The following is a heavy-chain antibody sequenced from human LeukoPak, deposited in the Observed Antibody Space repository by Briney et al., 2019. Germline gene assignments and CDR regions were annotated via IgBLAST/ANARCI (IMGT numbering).Heavy chain of an antibody. D-gene: IGHD3-22*01. V-gene: IGHV3-23*01. CDR3: AKDRDSSGYQGYMDV. J-gene: IGHJ6*03. CDR2: ISGSGGST. Sequence: GGSLRLSCAASGFTFSSYAMSWVRQAPGKGLEWVSAISGSGGSTYYADSVKGRFTIPRDNSKNTLYLQMNSLRAEDTAVYYCAKDRDSSGYQGYMDVWGKGTTVTVSS. CDR1: GFTFSSYA.